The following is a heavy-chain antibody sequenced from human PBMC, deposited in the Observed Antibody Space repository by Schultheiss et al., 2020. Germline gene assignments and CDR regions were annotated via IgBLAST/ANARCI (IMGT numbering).Heavy chain of an antibody. J-gene: IGHJ5*02. V-gene: IGHV3-15*01. CDR2: IKSKTDGGTT. CDR3: TTVIAVAGFDP. D-gene: IGHD6-19*01. CDR1: GFTFSNAW. Sequence: GESLKISCAASGFTFSNAWMSWVRQAPGKGLEWVGRIKSKTDGGTTDYAAPVKGRFTISRDDSKNTLYLQMNSLKTEDTAVYYCTTVIAVAGFDPWGQGTLVTVSS.